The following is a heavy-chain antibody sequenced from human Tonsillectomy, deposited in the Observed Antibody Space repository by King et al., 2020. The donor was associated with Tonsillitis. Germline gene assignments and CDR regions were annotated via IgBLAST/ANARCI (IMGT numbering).Heavy chain of an antibody. CDR2: IWYDGSKT. Sequence: VQLVESGGGVVQPGGSLRLSCATSGFTLRNYGMHWVRQAPGKGLEWVAVIWYDGSKTYYADSVKGRFTISKDNFKNTLYLQMNSLRAEDTAMYYCAREMGQIVVAPRISTSWVDPGGQGTLVTVSS. J-gene: IGHJ5*02. CDR3: AREMGQIVVAPRISTSWVDP. D-gene: IGHD2-15*01. V-gene: IGHV3-33*01. CDR1: GFTLRNYG.